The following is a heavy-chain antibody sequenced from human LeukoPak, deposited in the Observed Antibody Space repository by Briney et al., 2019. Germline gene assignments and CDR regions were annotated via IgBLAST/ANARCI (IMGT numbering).Heavy chain of an antibody. CDR1: GFTVSSNY. V-gene: IGHV3-66*01. J-gene: IGHJ4*02. CDR2: IYSGGST. CDR3: AKVTPYSYDSSFDY. Sequence: GGSLRLSCAASGFTVSSNYMSWVRQAPGKGLEWVSVIYSGGSTYYADSVKGRFTISRDNSKNTLYLQMNSLRAEDTAVYYCAKVTPYSYDSSFDYWGQGTLVTVAS. D-gene: IGHD3-22*01.